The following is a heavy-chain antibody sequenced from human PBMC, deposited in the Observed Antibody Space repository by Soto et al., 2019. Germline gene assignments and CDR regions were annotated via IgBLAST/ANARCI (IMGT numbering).Heavy chain of an antibody. CDR2: LNTDGKDT. CDR1: GFTFSRYW. D-gene: IGHD3-10*01. V-gene: IGHV3-74*01. CDR3: ARHLGLKGVAFDF. Sequence: EMQLVESGGGLVQPGGSLRLSCAASGFTFSRYWMHWVRQAPGKGLVWVSRLNTDGKDTRYADSGKGRFTISRDNAKNTLYLQMNSLRAGDTAVYYCARHLGLKGVAFDFWGPGTMVTVSS. J-gene: IGHJ3*01.